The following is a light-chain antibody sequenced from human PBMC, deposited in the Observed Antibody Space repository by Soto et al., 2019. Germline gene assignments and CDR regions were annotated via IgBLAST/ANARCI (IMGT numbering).Light chain of an antibody. CDR1: SSNIENNY. V-gene: IGLV1-51*01. J-gene: IGLJ2*01. CDR2: DNN. Sequence: QSVLTQPPSVSAAPGQKVTISCSGSSSNIENNYVSWYHQVPGTAPKLLIYDNNKRPSGIPDRFSGSKSGTSATLGITGLQTGDDADYYCGTWDSSLSVVVFGGGTKLTVL. CDR3: GTWDSSLSVVV.